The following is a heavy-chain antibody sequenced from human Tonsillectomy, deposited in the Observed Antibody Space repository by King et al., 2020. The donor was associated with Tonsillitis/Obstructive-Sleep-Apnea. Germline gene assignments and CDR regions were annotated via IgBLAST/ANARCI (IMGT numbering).Heavy chain of an antibody. V-gene: IGHV4-61*08. CDR1: GGSVSSGDYF. J-gene: IGHJ5*02. Sequence: VQLQESGPGLVKPSETLSLTCTVSGGSVSSGDYFWSWIRQPPGKGREWIGFIYYAGTINYNPSLRSRVSISVDTSKNQFSLRLSSVTAAETAVYYWAREGRGNWFDPWGQGTLVTVSS. D-gene: IGHD3-10*01. CDR2: IYYAGTI. CDR3: AREGRGNWFDP.